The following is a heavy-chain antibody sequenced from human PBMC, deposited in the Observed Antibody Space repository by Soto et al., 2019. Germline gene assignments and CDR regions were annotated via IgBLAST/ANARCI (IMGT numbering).Heavy chain of an antibody. CDR1: GFTVSSYW. CDR2: INSDGRIT. CDR3: ARSAYSDYFYYYYIDV. J-gene: IGHJ6*03. D-gene: IGHD4-17*01. V-gene: IGHV3-74*01. Sequence: EVQLVESGGGLVQPGGSLRLSCAASGFTVSSYWMHWVRQSPGKGLVWASRINSDGRITNYADSVKGRFTISSDNAKNTLYLQMNSLRAEDTAVYYCARSAYSDYFYYYYIDVWGKGTTVTVSS.